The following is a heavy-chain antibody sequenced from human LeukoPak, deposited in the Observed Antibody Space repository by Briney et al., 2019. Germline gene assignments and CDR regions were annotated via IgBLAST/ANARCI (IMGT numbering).Heavy chain of an antibody. Sequence: GGSLRLSRAASGFTFSSYGMHWVRQAPGKGLEWVAVISYDGSNKYYADSVKGRFTISRDNSKNTLYLQMNSLRAEDTAVYYCARAGDYYGSGSNYYYYGMDVWGKGTTVTVSS. CDR1: GFTFSSYG. D-gene: IGHD3-10*01. V-gene: IGHV3-30*19. J-gene: IGHJ6*04. CDR3: ARAGDYYGSGSNYYYYGMDV. CDR2: ISYDGSNK.